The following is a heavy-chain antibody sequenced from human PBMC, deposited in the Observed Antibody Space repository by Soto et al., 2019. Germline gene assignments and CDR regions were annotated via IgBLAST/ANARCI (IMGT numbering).Heavy chain of an antibody. CDR3: TRDASRDSSARGWFDP. V-gene: IGHV3-21*01. J-gene: IGHJ5*02. CDR1: GFTFRSFT. CDR2: ISSNSAYI. D-gene: IGHD6-13*01. Sequence: GGSLRLSCAASGFTFRSFTMNWVRQSPGKGLEWVSTISSNSAYIYYTDALRGRFTISRDNAKNSLHLQMNSLRAEDTAVHYCTRDASRDSSARGWFDPWGPGTLVTVSS.